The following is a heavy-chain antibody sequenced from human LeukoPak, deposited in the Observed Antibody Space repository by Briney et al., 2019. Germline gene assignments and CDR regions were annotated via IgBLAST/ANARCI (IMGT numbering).Heavy chain of an antibody. CDR2: IYSGGST. Sequence: GGSLRLSRAASGFTVSSNYMSWVRQAPGKGLEWVSVIYSGGSTYYADSVKGRFTISRDNSKNTLYLQMNSLRAEDTAVYYCARLSDSSGYLGDFDYWGQETLVTVSS. V-gene: IGHV3-53*01. J-gene: IGHJ4*02. D-gene: IGHD3-22*01. CDR3: ARLSDSSGYLGDFDY. CDR1: GFTVSSNY.